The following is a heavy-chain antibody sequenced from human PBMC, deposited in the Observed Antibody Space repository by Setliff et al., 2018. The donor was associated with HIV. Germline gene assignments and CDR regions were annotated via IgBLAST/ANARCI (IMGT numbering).Heavy chain of an antibody. Sequence: SVKVSCKVSGGTFNSYTFTWVRQAPGQGLEWMGGIIPILGITHRAQKFQGRVTISTDESTKTGYMELSSLRSEDTAVYYCARDHLADYYFDYWGQGTLVTVSS. CDR3: ARDHLADYYFDY. CDR2: IIPILGIT. CDR1: GGTFNSYT. J-gene: IGHJ4*02. D-gene: IGHD3-3*01. V-gene: IGHV1-69*16.